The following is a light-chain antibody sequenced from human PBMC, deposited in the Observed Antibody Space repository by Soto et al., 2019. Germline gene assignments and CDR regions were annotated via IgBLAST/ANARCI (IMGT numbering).Light chain of an antibody. V-gene: IGKV1-39*01. Sequence: DIQMTQSPSSLSASVGDRVTITCRASQSINTYLNWFQQKPGKAPQLLIYIASNLQSGVPSRFSGSGSGTDFTLTISSLQPEDFATYYCQQSSNVPLTCGGGTKVEIK. CDR3: QQSSNVPLT. CDR2: IAS. J-gene: IGKJ4*01. CDR1: QSINTY.